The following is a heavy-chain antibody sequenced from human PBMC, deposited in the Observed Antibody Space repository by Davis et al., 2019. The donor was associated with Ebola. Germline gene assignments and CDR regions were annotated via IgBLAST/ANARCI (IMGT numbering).Heavy chain of an antibody. CDR3: ADDLGYCTDGSCYYYHYGMAH. Sequence: GESLKISCVASGFALSSYGMHWVRQAPGKGLEWVAFIRYDGSDKFYADSVKGRFTISRDTSKNTLYLQMKNLKTEDTAVYYCADDLGYCTDGSCYYYHYGMAHWGQGTTVAVSS. V-gene: IGHV3-30*02. CDR1: GFALSSYG. J-gene: IGHJ6*02. D-gene: IGHD2-15*01. CDR2: IRYDGSDK.